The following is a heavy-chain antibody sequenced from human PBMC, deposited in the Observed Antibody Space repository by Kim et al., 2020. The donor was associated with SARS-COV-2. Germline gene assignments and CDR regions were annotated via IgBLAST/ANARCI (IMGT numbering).Heavy chain of an antibody. V-gene: IGHV4-4*07. CDR3: AREGDWNYANWFDP. J-gene: IGHJ5*02. Sequence: YHPSLEGRGDMSVDTSKNQFSLRLTSVSAADTAVYYCAREGDWNYANWFDPWGQGALVTVSS. D-gene: IGHD1-7*01.